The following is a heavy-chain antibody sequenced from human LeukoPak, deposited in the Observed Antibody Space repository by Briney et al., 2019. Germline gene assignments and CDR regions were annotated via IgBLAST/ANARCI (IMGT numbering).Heavy chain of an antibody. Sequence: PSETLSLTCAVSGGSISSYYWSWIRQPPGKGLEWIGYIYYSGSTYYKPSLTSRVTISVDTSKNQFSLKLSSVTAADTAVYYCARGGYYGSGNDFRFDPWGQGTLVTVSS. CDR3: ARGGYYGSGNDFRFDP. CDR2: IYYSGST. J-gene: IGHJ5*02. CDR1: GGSISSYY. V-gene: IGHV4-59*01. D-gene: IGHD3-10*01.